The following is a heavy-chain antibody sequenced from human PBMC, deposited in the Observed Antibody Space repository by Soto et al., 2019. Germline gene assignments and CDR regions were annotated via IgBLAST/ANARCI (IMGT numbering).Heavy chain of an antibody. J-gene: IGHJ5*02. CDR1: GYSFTSYW. V-gene: IGHV5-51*01. CDR3: ARQSSGGPDPGGLAP. D-gene: IGHD1-26*01. CDR2: IYPGDSDT. Sequence: GESLKISCKGSGYSFTSYWLGWVSQMPGKGLEWVGIIYPGDSDTRYSPSCQGQVTISADKSISTAYLQWSSLKASDTAMYYCARQSSGGPDPGGLAPWGQGTLVTVSA.